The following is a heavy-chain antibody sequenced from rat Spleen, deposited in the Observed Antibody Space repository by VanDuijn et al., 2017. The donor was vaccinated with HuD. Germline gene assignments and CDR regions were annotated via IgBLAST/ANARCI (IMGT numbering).Heavy chain of an antibody. D-gene: IGHD1-1*01. Sequence: EVQLVESGGGLVQPGRSLKLSCAASGFTFSDYNMAWVRQAPKKGLEWVATIIYDGSRTYYRDSVKGRFTISRDNAKSTLYLQMDSLRSEDTATYYCARYYYGYWYFDFWGPGTMVTVSS. CDR2: IIYDGSRT. CDR3: ARYYYGYWYFDF. J-gene: IGHJ1*01. CDR1: GFTFSDYN. V-gene: IGHV5S10*01.